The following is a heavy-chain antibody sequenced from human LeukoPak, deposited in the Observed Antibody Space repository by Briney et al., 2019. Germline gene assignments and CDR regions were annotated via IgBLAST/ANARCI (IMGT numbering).Heavy chain of an antibody. Sequence: PSETLSLTCTVSGGSISPYYWNWIRQPPGKGLEWIGYIYYSGSTNYNPSLKSRVTISLDMSKNQFSLKLSSATAADTAIYYCARDVNCSGNSCYDSWGQGTLVTVSS. CDR1: GGSISPYY. CDR3: ARDVNCSGNSCYDS. D-gene: IGHD2-15*01. V-gene: IGHV4-59*01. CDR2: IYYSGST. J-gene: IGHJ4*02.